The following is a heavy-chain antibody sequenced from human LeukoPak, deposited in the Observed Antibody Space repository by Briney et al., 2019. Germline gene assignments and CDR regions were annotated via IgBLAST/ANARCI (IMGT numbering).Heavy chain of an antibody. Sequence: SETLSLTCTVSGGSINTASYYWGWIRQSPEKGLAWIGSIYSNGKTYYNPSLKSRVTISVDTSKNQFSLKLSSVTAADTAVYYCARAALYYYYYYMDVWGKGTTVTVSS. CDR3: ARAALYYYYYYMDV. V-gene: IGHV4-39*07. CDR2: IYSNGKT. CDR1: GGSINTASYY. J-gene: IGHJ6*03.